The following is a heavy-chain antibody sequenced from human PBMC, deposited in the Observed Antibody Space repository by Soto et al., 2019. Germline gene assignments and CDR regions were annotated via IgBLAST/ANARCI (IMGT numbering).Heavy chain of an antibody. CDR1: GFTFSSYA. CDR2: ISGSGGST. Sequence: EVQLLESGGGLVQPGGSLRLSCAASGFTFSSYAMSWVRQAPGKGLEWVSAISGSGGSTYYADSVKGRFTISRDNSKDALYLQMNSLRAEDTAVYYCAKGDEWFGVPFDYWGQGTLVTVSS. J-gene: IGHJ4*02. CDR3: AKGDEWFGVPFDY. D-gene: IGHD3-10*01. V-gene: IGHV3-23*01.